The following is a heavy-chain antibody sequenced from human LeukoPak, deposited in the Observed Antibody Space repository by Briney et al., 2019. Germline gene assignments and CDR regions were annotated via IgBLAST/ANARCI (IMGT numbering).Heavy chain of an antibody. CDR1: GFTFSSYG. Sequence: PGRSLTLSCAASGFTFSSYGMHWVRQAPGKGLEWVSAISGSGGSTYYADSVKGRFTISRDNSKNTLYLQMNSLRAEDTAVYYCAKDARYYDSSGSRRLDYWGQGTLVTVSS. V-gene: IGHV3-23*01. D-gene: IGHD3-22*01. CDR2: ISGSGGST. CDR3: AKDARYYDSSGSRRLDY. J-gene: IGHJ4*02.